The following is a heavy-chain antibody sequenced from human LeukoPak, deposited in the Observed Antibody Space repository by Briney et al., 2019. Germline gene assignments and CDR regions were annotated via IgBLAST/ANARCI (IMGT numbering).Heavy chain of an antibody. V-gene: IGHV3-30*09. Sequence: GRSLRLSCAASGFTFSNYAMHWVRQAPGKGLEWVAVISYDGSNNYYADSVKGRFAISRDNSKNTLYLQMNSLRAEDTAVYYCVSFYETYWGRGTLVTVS. CDR1: GFTFSNYA. CDR3: VSFYETY. J-gene: IGHJ4*02. CDR2: ISYDGSNN. D-gene: IGHD2/OR15-2a*01.